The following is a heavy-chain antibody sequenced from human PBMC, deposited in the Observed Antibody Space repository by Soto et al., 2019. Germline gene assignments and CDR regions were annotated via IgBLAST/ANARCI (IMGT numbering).Heavy chain of an antibody. Sequence: QVQLVESGGGVVQPGRSLRLSCAASGFTFSSYGMHWVRQAPGKGLEWVAVISYDGSNKYYADSVKGRFTISRDNSKNXLYLQMNSLRAEDTAVYYWAKEGPLGPYYYYGMDVWGQGTTVTVSS. CDR1: GFTFSSYG. CDR2: ISYDGSNK. J-gene: IGHJ6*02. D-gene: IGHD3-3*01. CDR3: AKEGPLGPYYYYGMDV. V-gene: IGHV3-30*18.